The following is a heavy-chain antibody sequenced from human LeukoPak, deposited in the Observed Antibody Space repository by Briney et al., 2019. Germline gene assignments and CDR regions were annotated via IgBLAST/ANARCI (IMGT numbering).Heavy chain of an antibody. CDR2: IYYSGST. D-gene: IGHD3-22*01. V-gene: IGHV4-39*07. Sequence: SETLFLTCTVSGGSISSSSYYWGWIRQPPGKGLEWIGSIYYSGSTYYNPSLKSRVTISVDTSKNQFSLKLSSVTAADTAVYYCASPPTYYYDSSGYYPWGQGTLVTVSS. CDR3: ASPPTYYYDSSGYYP. J-gene: IGHJ5*02. CDR1: GGSISSSSYY.